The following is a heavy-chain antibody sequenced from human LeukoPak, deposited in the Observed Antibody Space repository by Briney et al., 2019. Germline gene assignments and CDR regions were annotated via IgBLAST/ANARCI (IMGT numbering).Heavy chain of an antibody. D-gene: IGHD5-12*01. CDR2: IYSGGST. J-gene: IGHJ6*02. Sequence: GGSLRLSCAASGFTVSSNYMSWVRQAPGKGLEWVSVIYSGGSTYYADSVKGRFTISRDNSKNTLYLQMNSLRAEDTAVYYCASSPGWLRERMVANYYYGMDVWGQGTTVTVSS. V-gene: IGHV3-66*01. CDR1: GFTVSSNY. CDR3: ASSPGWLRERMVANYYYGMDV.